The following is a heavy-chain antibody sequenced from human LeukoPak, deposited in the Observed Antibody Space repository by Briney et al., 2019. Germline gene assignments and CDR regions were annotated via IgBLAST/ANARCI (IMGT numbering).Heavy chain of an antibody. D-gene: IGHD6-19*01. Sequence: SETLSLTCTVSGGSISSGSYYWSWIRQPAGKGLEWIGRIYTSGSTNYNPSLKSRVTISVDTSKNQFSLKLSSVTAADTAVYYCARDYPGYSSGRTTQFDYWGQGTLVTVSS. J-gene: IGHJ4*02. CDR3: ARDYPGYSSGRTTQFDY. V-gene: IGHV4-61*02. CDR1: GGSISSGSYY. CDR2: IYTSGST.